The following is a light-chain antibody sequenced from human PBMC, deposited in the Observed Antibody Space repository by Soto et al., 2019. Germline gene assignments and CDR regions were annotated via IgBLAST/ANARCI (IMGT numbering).Light chain of an antibody. CDR3: SSYTSSSTVE. V-gene: IGLV2-14*01. Sequence: SVLTQPASVSGSPGQSITISCTGTSSDVGGYNYVSWYQQHPGKAPKLMIYEVSNRPSGVSNRFSGSKSGNTASLTISGLQAEDEADYYCSSYTSSSTVEFGRGTKLTVL. CDR2: EVS. J-gene: IGLJ2*01. CDR1: SSDVGGYNY.